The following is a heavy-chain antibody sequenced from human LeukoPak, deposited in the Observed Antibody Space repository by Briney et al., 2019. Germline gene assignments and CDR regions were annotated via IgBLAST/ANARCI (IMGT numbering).Heavy chain of an antibody. V-gene: IGHV3-7*01. CDR2: IKQDGSEK. J-gene: IGHJ4*02. D-gene: IGHD3-22*01. Sequence: GGSLRLSCAASGITFSSYWMSWVRQAPGKGLEWVANIKQDGSEKYYVDSVKGRFTISRDNAKNSLYLQMNSLRAEDTAVYYCARDLYYYDSSGTPDYWGQGTLVTVSS. CDR3: ARDLYYYDSSGTPDY. CDR1: GITFSSYW.